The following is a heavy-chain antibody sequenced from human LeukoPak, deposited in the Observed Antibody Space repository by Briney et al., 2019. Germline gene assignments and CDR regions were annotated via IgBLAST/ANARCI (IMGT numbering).Heavy chain of an antibody. CDR3: ARRGGNRSFDY. CDR1: GGSISSSSYY. D-gene: IGHD4-23*01. Sequence: SETLSLTCTVSGGSISSSSYYWSWIRQPPGKGLEWIGSIYYSGSTYYNPSLKSRVTISVDTSKNQFSLKLSSVTAADTAVYYCARRGGNRSFDYWGQGTLVTVSS. J-gene: IGHJ4*02. V-gene: IGHV4-39*01. CDR2: IYYSGST.